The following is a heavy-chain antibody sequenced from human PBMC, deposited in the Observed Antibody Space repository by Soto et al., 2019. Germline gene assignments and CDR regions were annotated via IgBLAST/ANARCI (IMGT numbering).Heavy chain of an antibody. Sequence: GGSLRLSCAASGFTVSSKYMSWVRQAPGKGLEWVSIIYSGDATYYADSVKGRFTISRDNSKNTLYLQMNSLRAEDTAMYYCARVGAVAAADNWGQGTLVTSPQ. D-gene: IGHD6-19*01. CDR3: ARVGAVAAADN. V-gene: IGHV3-53*01. CDR2: IYSGDAT. CDR1: GFTVSSKY. J-gene: IGHJ4*02.